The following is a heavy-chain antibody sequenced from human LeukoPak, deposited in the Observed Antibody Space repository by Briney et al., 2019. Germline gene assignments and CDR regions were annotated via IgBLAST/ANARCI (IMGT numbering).Heavy chain of an antibody. J-gene: IGHJ5*02. Sequence: GGSLRLSCAASGFTFSTYAMSWVRQAPGKGLEWVSAISGSGGSTYYADSVKGRFTISRDNSKNTLYLQMNSLRAEDTAVYYCARDRQGVGWFDPWGQGTLVTVSS. CDR1: GFTFSTYA. V-gene: IGHV3-23*01. CDR2: ISGSGGST. D-gene: IGHD2-8*01. CDR3: ARDRQGVGWFDP.